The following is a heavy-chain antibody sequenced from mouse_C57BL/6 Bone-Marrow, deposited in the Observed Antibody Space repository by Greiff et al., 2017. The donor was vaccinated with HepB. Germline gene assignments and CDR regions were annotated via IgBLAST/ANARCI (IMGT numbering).Heavy chain of an antibody. D-gene: IGHD1-1*01. CDR3: AMGDGTHWYFDV. J-gene: IGHJ1*03. CDR1: GYTFTSYW. V-gene: IGHV1-74*01. Sequence: QVQLQQPGAELVKPGASVKVSCKASGYTFTSYWMHWVKQRPGQGLEWIGRIRPSDSDTNYNQKFKGKATLTVDKSSSTAYMQLSSLTSEDSAVYYCAMGDGTHWYFDVWGTGTTVTVSS. CDR2: IRPSDSDT.